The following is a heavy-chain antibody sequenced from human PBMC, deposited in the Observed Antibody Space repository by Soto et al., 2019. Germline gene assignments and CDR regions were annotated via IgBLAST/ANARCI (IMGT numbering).Heavy chain of an antibody. CDR1: GFTFSSYA. V-gene: IGHV3-33*01. CDR2: IWYDGSNK. D-gene: IGHD2-8*01. Sequence: GGSLRLSCAASGFTFSSYAMHWVRQAPGKGLEWVAVIWYDGSNKYHADSVKGRFTISRDDSKKTLHLQMDSLRAEDTAIYSCARDWAPYLMVYGMDVWGRGTTVTVSS. J-gene: IGHJ6*02. CDR3: ARDWAPYLMVYGMDV.